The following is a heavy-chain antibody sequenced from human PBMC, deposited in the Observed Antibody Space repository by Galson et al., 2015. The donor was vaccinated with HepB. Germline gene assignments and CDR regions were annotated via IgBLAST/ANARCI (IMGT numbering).Heavy chain of an antibody. V-gene: IGHV1-18*01. CDR1: GYTFINYD. J-gene: IGHJ4*02. CDR3: PRVVRAGAPYFDY. D-gene: IGHD4-23*01. Sequence: SVKASCKGSGYTFINYDISWVRHAPGQGLEWMGWISPSNGNTNYAQKFQGRVTMTTDTSTSTAYMELRSLRPDDTAMYYCPRVVRAGAPYFDYWGQGTLVSVSS. CDR2: ISPSNGNT.